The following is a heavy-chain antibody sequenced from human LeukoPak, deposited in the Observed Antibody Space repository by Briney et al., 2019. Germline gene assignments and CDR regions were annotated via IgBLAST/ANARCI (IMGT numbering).Heavy chain of an antibody. Sequence: PGGSLRLSCAASGFTFSSYWMSWVRQAPGKGLEWVANIKQDGSEKYYLDSVKGRFTISRDNAENSLYLQMNSLRAEGTAVYYCATEASSGLEDWGQGILVTVSS. J-gene: IGHJ4*02. V-gene: IGHV3-7*01. CDR2: IKQDGSEK. D-gene: IGHD6-19*01. CDR1: GFTFSSYW. CDR3: ATEASSGLED.